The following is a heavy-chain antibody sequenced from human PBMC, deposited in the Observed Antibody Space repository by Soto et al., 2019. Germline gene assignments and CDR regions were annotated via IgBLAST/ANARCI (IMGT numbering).Heavy chain of an antibody. J-gene: IGHJ4*02. D-gene: IGHD2-2*01. CDR3: AQMCSTSCYSHDY. CDR2: ISSSSSYI. CDR1: GFTFSSYS. V-gene: IGHV3-21*01. Sequence: PGGSLRLSCAASGFTFSSYSMNWVRQAPGKGLEWVSSISSSSSYIYYAGSVKGRFTISRDNAKNSLYLQMNSLRAEDTAVYYCAQMCSTSCYSHDYWGQGTLVTVSS.